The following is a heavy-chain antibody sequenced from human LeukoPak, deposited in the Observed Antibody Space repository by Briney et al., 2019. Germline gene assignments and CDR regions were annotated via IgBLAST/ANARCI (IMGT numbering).Heavy chain of an antibody. Sequence: GESLNISCKASGYKFTNYWIGWVRQMPGKGLEWMGIIDPDDSQSAYSPSFQGQVTISADKSISTAYLQWSSLKASDTAMYYCARPVNDDGVMVYYFDYWGQGTLVTVSS. CDR2: IDPDDSQS. CDR3: ARPVNDDGVMVYYFDY. D-gene: IGHD2-8*01. J-gene: IGHJ4*02. CDR1: GYKFTNYW. V-gene: IGHV5-51*01.